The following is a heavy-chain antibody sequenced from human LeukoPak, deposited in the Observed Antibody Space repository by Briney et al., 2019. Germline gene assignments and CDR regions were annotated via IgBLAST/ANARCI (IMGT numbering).Heavy chain of an antibody. Sequence: GGSLRLSCAASGFTFSSYWMSWVRQAPGKGLEWVANIKQDGSEKYYVDSVKGRLTISRDNAKNSLYLQMNSLRAEDTAVYYCARARIVATYLFDYWGQGTLVTVSS. CDR2: IKQDGSEK. CDR1: GFTFSSYW. CDR3: ARARIVATYLFDY. D-gene: IGHD5-12*01. J-gene: IGHJ4*02. V-gene: IGHV3-7*01.